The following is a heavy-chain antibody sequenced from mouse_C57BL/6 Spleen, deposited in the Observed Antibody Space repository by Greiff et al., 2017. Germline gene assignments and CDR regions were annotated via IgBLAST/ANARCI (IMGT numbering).Heavy chain of an antibody. CDR2: IYPSDSET. J-gene: IGHJ2*01. Sequence: VQLQQPGAELVRPGSSVKLSCKASGYTFTSYWMDWVKQRPGQGLEWIGNIYPSDSETHYNQKFKDKATLTVDKSSSTAYMQLSSLTSEDSAVYYCARPRDYYGSSYYFDYWGQGTTLTVSS. CDR3: ARPRDYYGSSYYFDY. CDR1: GYTFTSYW. V-gene: IGHV1-61*01. D-gene: IGHD1-1*01.